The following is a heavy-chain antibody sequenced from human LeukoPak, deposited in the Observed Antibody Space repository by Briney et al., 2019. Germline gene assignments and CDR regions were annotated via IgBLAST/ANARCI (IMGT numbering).Heavy chain of an antibody. V-gene: IGHV3-74*01. CDR2: LNSDESSI. Sequence: LAGGSLRLSCAASGFTFNSYGMFWVRQAPGKGLVWVSRLNSDESSISYADSVKGRFTISRDNAENTLYLQMNSLRVEDTAVYYCARGGRGIDPWGQGTLVTVSS. J-gene: IGHJ5*02. CDR3: ARGGRGIDP. CDR1: GFTFNSYG. D-gene: IGHD6-25*01.